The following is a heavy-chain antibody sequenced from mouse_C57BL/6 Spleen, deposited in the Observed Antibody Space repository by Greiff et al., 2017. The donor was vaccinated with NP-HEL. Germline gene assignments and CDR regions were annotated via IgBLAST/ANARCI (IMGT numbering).Heavy chain of an antibody. CDR1: GFTFSSYA. J-gene: IGHJ3*01. Sequence: EVQVVESGGGLVKPGGSLKLSCAASGFTFSSYAMSWVRQTPEKRLEWVATISDGGSYTYYPDNVKGRFTISRDTAKNNLYLQMSHLKSEDTAMYYCIPNMAYWGQGTLVTVSA. CDR3: IPNMAY. CDR2: ISDGGSYT. V-gene: IGHV5-4*01.